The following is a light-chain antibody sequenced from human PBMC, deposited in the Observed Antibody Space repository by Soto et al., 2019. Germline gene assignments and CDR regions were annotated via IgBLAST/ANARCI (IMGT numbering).Light chain of an antibody. V-gene: IGLV1-47*01. CDR3: AAWDDSLSGVL. J-gene: IGLJ2*01. CDR2: RNN. Sequence: QSVVTQPPSASGTPGQRVTISCSGSSSNIGSNYVYWYQQLPGTVPQLLIYRNNERPSGVPDRFSASKSGTSASLAISGLRSEDEADYYCAAWDDSLSGVLFGGGTQLTV. CDR1: SSNIGSNY.